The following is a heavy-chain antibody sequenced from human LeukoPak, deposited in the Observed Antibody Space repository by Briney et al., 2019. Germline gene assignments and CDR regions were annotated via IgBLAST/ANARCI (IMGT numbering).Heavy chain of an antibody. CDR3: ATPGINDAFDI. J-gene: IGHJ3*02. CDR2: IYHGGST. CDR1: GGSISSSNW. D-gene: IGHD1-14*01. V-gene: IGHV4-4*02. Sequence: SETLSLTCAVHGGSISSSNWWSWLRQSPGKEPEWIGEIYHGGSTNYRPSFKSRVTISVDESRNQFSLNLSSVTAADTAVYYCATPGINDAFDIWGQGTMVTVSS.